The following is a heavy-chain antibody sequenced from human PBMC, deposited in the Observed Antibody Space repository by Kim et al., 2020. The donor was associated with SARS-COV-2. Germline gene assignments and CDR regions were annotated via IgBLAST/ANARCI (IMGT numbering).Heavy chain of an antibody. CDR2: TYYRSKWYY. CDR3: VRLSCSGGACNYGMDV. Sequence: SQTLSLTCAISGDSVSSHNAAWNWIRQSPSRGLEWLGRTYYRSKWYYDYAPSVKGRIAINPDTSKNQFSLQLNSVTPEDTAVYYCVRLSCSGGACNYGMDVWGQGTTVTVSS. J-gene: IGHJ6*02. V-gene: IGHV6-1*01. CDR1: GDSVSSHNAA. D-gene: IGHD2-15*01.